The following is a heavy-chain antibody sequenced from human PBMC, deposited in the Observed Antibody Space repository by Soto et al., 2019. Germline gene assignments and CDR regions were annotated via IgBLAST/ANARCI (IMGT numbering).Heavy chain of an antibody. CDR1: GGSISSYY. J-gene: IGHJ5*02. CDR2: IYYSGSN. V-gene: IGHV4-59*01. D-gene: IGHD2-15*01. Sequence: PSETLSLTCTVSGGSISSYYWSWIRQPPGKGLEWIGYIYYSGSNNYNPSLKSRVTISVEPPKNHFSLKLSSVTAADTDVYYCARELGENCSGGSCYLNWFDPWGQGTLVTVSS. CDR3: ARELGENCSGGSCYLNWFDP.